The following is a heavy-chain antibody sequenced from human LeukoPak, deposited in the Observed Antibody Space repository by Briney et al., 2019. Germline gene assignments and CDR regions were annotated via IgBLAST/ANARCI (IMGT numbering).Heavy chain of an antibody. Sequence: GGSLRLSCAASGFTVSSNYMNWVRQAPGKGLEWVSVIYSGDSTYYADSVKGRFTISRDNSKNTLYLQMNSLRAEDTAVYYCARMRSIPAAGRAGNFDYWGQGTLVTVSS. CDR3: ARMRSIPAAGRAGNFDY. J-gene: IGHJ4*02. CDR1: GFTVSSNY. CDR2: IYSGDST. D-gene: IGHD6-13*01. V-gene: IGHV3-66*01.